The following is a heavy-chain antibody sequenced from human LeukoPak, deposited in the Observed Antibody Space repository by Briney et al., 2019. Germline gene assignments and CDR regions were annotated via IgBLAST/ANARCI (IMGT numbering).Heavy chain of an antibody. Sequence: SDTLSLTCAVYGGSFSGYYWSWIRQPPGKGLEWIGEINHSGSTNYNPSLKSRVTISVDTSKNQFSLKLSSVTAADTAVYYCARGVRKRYCSGGSCYSSYWFDPWGQGTLVTVSS. CDR1: GGSFSGYY. J-gene: IGHJ5*02. V-gene: IGHV4-34*01. D-gene: IGHD2-15*01. CDR2: INHSGST. CDR3: ARGVRKRYCSGGSCYSSYWFDP.